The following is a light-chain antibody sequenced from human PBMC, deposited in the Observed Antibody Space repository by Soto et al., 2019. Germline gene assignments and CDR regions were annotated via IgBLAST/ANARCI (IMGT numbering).Light chain of an antibody. Sequence: QSVLTQPPSVSAAPGQKVTISCSGSSSNIGNNYVSWYQQLPGTAPKLLIYDNNKRPSGIPDRFSGSKSGTSGTLDITGLQTGDEADYYCATWDGSLPAEVFGGGT. V-gene: IGLV1-51*01. CDR2: DNN. CDR3: ATWDGSLPAEV. J-gene: IGLJ2*01. CDR1: SSNIGNNY.